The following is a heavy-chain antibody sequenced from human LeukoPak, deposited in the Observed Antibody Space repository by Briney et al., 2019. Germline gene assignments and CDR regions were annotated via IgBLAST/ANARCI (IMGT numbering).Heavy chain of an antibody. CDR1: GSSISSGHY. CDR2: IYDSGNI. D-gene: IGHD3-3*01. Sequence: SETLSLTCAVSGSSISSGHYWGWIRQPPGKGLEWIGSIYDSGNINYSQSLKSRVTISVDVSKNQFSLNLRSETAEDTAVYYCAKSRFLEWLRPRNRFDPWGQGTLVTVSS. CDR3: AKSRFLEWLRPRNRFDP. J-gene: IGHJ5*02. V-gene: IGHV4-38-2*01.